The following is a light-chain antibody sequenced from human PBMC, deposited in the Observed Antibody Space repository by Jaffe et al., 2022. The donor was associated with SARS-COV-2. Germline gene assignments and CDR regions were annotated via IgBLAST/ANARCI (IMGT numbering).Light chain of an antibody. J-gene: IGKJ2*03. CDR3: QQFASSPQS. CDR1: QSVSTY. V-gene: IGKV3-20*01. CDR2: GAS. Sequence: EIVLTQSPGTLSLSPGERATLSCRASQSVSTYLAWYQQKPGQAPRLLIYGASSRATGIPDRFSGSGSGTDFTLTISRLEPEDFAVYYCQQFASSPQSFGQGTNLEIK.